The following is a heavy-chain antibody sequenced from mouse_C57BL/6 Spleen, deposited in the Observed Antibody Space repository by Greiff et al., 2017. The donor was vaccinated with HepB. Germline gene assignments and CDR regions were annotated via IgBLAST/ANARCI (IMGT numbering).Heavy chain of an antibody. CDR1: GYTFTSYW. CDR3: ARRTRYGSSDYCDY. J-gene: IGHJ2*01. D-gene: IGHD1-1*01. CDR2: IDPSDSET. Sequence: VQLQQSGAELVRPGSSVKLSCKASGYTFTSYWMHWVKQRPIQGLEWIGNIDPSDSETHYNQKFKDKATLTVDKSSSTAYMQLSRLTSEDSAVYYCARRTRYGSSDYCDYWGQGTTLTVSS. V-gene: IGHV1-52*01.